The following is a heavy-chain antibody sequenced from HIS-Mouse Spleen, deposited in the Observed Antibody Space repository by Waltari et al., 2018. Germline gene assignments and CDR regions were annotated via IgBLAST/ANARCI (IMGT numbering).Heavy chain of an antibody. J-gene: IGHJ4*02. CDR3: ARGASGSYYLVSVSDY. Sequence: EVQLVESGGGLVQPGGSLSLSCAASGFTFSSYSMHWVRQGPGEGLEWVSCISSSSSTMYYADSVKGRFTISRDNAKNSLYLQMNSLRAEDTAVYYCARGASGSYYLVSVSDYWGQGTLVTVSS. V-gene: IGHV3-48*01. CDR1: GFTFSSYS. CDR2: ISSSSSTM. D-gene: IGHD1-26*01.